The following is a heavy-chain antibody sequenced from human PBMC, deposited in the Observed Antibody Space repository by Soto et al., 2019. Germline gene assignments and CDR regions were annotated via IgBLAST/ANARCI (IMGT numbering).Heavy chain of an antibody. J-gene: IGHJ6*02. CDR1: GFTFRTYG. V-gene: IGHV3-33*01. Sequence: HPGGSLRLSCAASGFTFRTYGMHWVRQAPGKGLEWVAVIWYNGGNKYYADSVKGRFTISRDNSKNTQYLQMNSLRAEDTAVYYCARLGDSSSNAPSYHFYSMDVWGQGTTVTVSS. D-gene: IGHD6-6*01. CDR3: ARLGDSSSNAPSYHFYSMDV. CDR2: IWYNGGNK.